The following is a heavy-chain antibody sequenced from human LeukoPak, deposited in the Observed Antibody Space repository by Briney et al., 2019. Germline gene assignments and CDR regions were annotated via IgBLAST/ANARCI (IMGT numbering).Heavy chain of an antibody. CDR3: ASREISNYAYHWYFDL. D-gene: IGHD4-11*01. V-gene: IGHV4-59*01. CDR1: GGSISSYY. CDR2: IYYSGST. Sequence: SETLSLTCTVSGGSISSYYWSWIRQPPGKGLEWIGYIYYSGSTNYNPSLKSRVTISVDTSKNQFSLKLSSVTAADTAVYYCASREISNYAYHWYFDLWGRGTLVTVSS. J-gene: IGHJ2*01.